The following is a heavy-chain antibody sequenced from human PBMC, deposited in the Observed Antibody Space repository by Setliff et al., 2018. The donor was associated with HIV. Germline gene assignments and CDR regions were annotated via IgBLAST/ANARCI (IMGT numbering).Heavy chain of an antibody. V-gene: IGHV1-18*01. J-gene: IGHJ3*01. CDR2: ISGYNGNT. CDR1: GYTFSRYG. CDR3: ARVPYRSAWFSGGHDAFDV. D-gene: IGHD6-19*01. Sequence: GASVKVSCKASGYTFSRYGICWVRQAPGQGLEWMGWISGYNGNTKYVQKFQGRVTMTTDTSTSTVYMELRSLRSDDTAVYYCARVPYRSAWFSGGHDAFDVWGQGTMVTVSS.